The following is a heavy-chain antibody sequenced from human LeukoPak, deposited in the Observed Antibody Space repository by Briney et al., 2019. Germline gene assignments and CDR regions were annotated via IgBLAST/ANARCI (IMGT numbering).Heavy chain of an antibody. D-gene: IGHD6-19*01. Sequence: GGSLRLSCAASGFDFSSNWMHWVRHAPGQALVWVSRIKGDGISTNYADSVKGRFTISRDNAKNSMFLQMNSLRAEDTAVYYCASLLVAGVASVDYWGQGTLVTVSS. V-gene: IGHV3-74*01. CDR1: GFDFSSNW. CDR2: IKGDGIST. J-gene: IGHJ4*02. CDR3: ASLLVAGVASVDY.